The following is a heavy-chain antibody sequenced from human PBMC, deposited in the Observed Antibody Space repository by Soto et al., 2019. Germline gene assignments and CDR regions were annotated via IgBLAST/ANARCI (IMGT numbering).Heavy chain of an antibody. J-gene: IGHJ6*02. V-gene: IGHV4-31*01. CDR2: IYYSGST. CDR3: ARDRGVVVAATRNYDYGMDV. CDR1: GGSISRGGYY. Sequence: QVQLQESGPGLVKPSQTLSLTCTVSGGSISRGGYYWSWIRQHPGKGLEWIGYIYYSGSTYYNPSLKRLITIAFDTSKNQFSLKLSSVTAADTAVYYCARDRGVVVAATRNYDYGMDVCGQGTTVTVS. D-gene: IGHD2-15*01.